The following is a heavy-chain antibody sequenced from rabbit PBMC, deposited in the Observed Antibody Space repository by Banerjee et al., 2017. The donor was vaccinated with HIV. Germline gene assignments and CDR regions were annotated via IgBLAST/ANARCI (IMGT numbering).Heavy chain of an antibody. CDR2: FVAGKSRT. D-gene: IGHD6-1*01. Sequence: QSLEESGGDLVKPGASLTLTCTASGFSFSSSYWICWVRRAPGKGLEWIGNFVAGKSRTSYASWVNGRFTISSDNAQNTLYLQLNSLTAADTATYLCARGGGHAGDGYGLWGQGTLVTVS. CDR3: ARGGGHAGDGYGL. V-gene: IGHV1S40*01. CDR1: GFSFSSSYW. J-gene: IGHJ4*01.